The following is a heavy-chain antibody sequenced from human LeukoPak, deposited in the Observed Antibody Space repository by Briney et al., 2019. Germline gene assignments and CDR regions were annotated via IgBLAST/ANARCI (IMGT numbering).Heavy chain of an antibody. Sequence: GGSLRLSCAGSGFTFSSYSMNWVRQAPGKGLEWVSSISSTSSHIYYADSVKGRFTISRDNAKNSLYLQMNSLRVDDAAVYYCARAAAAATPLNYFGMDVWGQGTTVTVSS. V-gene: IGHV3-21*01. CDR3: ARAAAAATPLNYFGMDV. CDR1: GFTFSSYS. D-gene: IGHD6-25*01. J-gene: IGHJ6*02. CDR2: ISSTSSHI.